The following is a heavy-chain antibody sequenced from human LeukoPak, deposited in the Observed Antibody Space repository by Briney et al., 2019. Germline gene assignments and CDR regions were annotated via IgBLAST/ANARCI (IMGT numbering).Heavy chain of an antibody. CDR2: ISGSGGST. CDR3: AKGGDLITYYDY. Sequence: GRSLRLSCAASGFTFSSYAMSWVRQAPGKGLEWVSAISGSGGSTYYADSVKGRFTISRDNSKNTLHLQMNSLRAEDTAVYYCAKGGDLITYYDYWGQGTLVTVSS. D-gene: IGHD3-16*01. V-gene: IGHV3-23*01. J-gene: IGHJ4*02. CDR1: GFTFSSYA.